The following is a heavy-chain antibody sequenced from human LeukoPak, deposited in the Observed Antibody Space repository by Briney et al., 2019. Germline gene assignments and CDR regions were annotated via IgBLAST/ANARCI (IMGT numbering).Heavy chain of an antibody. Sequence: NPSETLSLTCTVSGGSISSYYWSWIRQPPGKGLEWIGYIYYSGSTNYNPSLKSRVTISVDTSKNQFSLKLSSVTAADTAVYYCAREDNGRFDTWGQGTLVTVSS. CDR2: IYYSGST. CDR3: AREDNGRFDT. CDR1: GGSISSYY. V-gene: IGHV4-59*01. J-gene: IGHJ5*02. D-gene: IGHD2-8*01.